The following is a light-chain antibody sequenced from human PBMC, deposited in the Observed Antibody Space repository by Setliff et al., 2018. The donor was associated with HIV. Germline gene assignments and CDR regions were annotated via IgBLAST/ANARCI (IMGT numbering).Light chain of an antibody. J-gene: IGLJ1*01. Sequence: QSALTQPASVSGSPGQSITISCTGTSSDVGDYNYVSWYQQHPGKAPKLMMYDVSNRPSGVSNRFSGSKSGNTASLTISGLQAEDEADYYCSSYTSSSTRVFGTGTKVTVL. CDR3: SSYTSSSTRV. CDR1: SSDVGDYNY. V-gene: IGLV2-14*03. CDR2: DVS.